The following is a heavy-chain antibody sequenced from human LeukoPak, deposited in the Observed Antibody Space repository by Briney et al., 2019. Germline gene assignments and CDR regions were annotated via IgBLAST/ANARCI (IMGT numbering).Heavy chain of an antibody. CDR1: GYTFTSYD. J-gene: IGHJ4*02. CDR3: ARVVFWNFGEDYFDY. V-gene: IGHV1-8*01. Sequence: ASVKVSCKASGYTFTSYDINWVRQATGQGLEWMGWMNANNGNTGYAQKFQGRVTMTRNTSISTAYMELSSLRSEDTAVYYCARVVFWNFGEDYFDYWGQGTLVTVSS. CDR2: MNANNGNT. D-gene: IGHD1-7*01.